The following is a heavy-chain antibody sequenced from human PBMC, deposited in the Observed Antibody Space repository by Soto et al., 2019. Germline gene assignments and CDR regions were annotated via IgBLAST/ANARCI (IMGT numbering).Heavy chain of an antibody. CDR2: ISSSSSYT. Sequence: QVQLVESGGGLVKPGGSLRLSCAASGFTFSDYYMSWVRRAQGKGLEWVSYISSSSSYTNYADSVKGRFTISRDNAKNSLYLQMNSLRAEDTAVYYCARNHHRYSGYDYVDYWVQGTLVTVSS. D-gene: IGHD5-12*01. CDR1: GFTFSDYY. V-gene: IGHV3-11*05. CDR3: ARNHHRYSGYDYVDY. J-gene: IGHJ4*02.